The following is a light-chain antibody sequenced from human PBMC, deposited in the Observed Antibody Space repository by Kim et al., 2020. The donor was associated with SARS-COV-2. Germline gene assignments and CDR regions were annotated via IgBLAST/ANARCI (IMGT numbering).Light chain of an antibody. CDR1: QSISMY. J-gene: IGKJ1*01. CDR3: KQSYRTPRR. CDR2: VTS. V-gene: IGKV1-39*01. Sequence: DIHMTQSPSSPSASVGDRFTITCRESQSISMYLNWYQQKPGKAPKVLIYVTSSLQSGVSSRFSRSGNGTNFTLTISNLQPEDFATYHCKQSYRTPRRFRQRAKVDIK.